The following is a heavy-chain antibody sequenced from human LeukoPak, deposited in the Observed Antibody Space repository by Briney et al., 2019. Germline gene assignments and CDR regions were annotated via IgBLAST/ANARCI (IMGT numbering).Heavy chain of an antibody. D-gene: IGHD6-19*01. J-gene: IGHJ6*03. Sequence: SVKVSCKASGGTFANYAISWVRQAPGQGLEWMGAIIPIFGTTNYAQKFQGRITITTDESTSTAYLELSSLGSEDTAVYYCARTQWLVDYYYYYMDVWGKGTTVTVSS. CDR3: ARTQWLVDYYYYYMDV. CDR1: GGTFANYA. CDR2: IIPIFGTT. V-gene: IGHV1-69*05.